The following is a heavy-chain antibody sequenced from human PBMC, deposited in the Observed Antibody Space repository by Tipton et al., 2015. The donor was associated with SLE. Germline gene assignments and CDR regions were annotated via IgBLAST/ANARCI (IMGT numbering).Heavy chain of an antibody. J-gene: IGHJ4*02. CDR3: ARGDILTGYQFDY. V-gene: IGHV4-59*01. Sequence: TLSLTCTVSGGSISSYYWSWNRQPPGKGLEWIGYIYYSGSTYYNPPLKSRVTISVDTSKNQFSLKLSSVTAADTAVYYCARGDILTGYQFDYWGQGTLVTVSS. CDR2: IYYSGST. CDR1: GGSISSYY. D-gene: IGHD3-9*01.